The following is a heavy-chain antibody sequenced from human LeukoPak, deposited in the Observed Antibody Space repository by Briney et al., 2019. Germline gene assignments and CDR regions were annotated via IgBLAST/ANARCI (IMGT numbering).Heavy chain of an antibody. J-gene: IGHJ3*02. CDR1: GYSISSGYY. CDR2: IYHSGST. CDR3: ASQMTTVTRTPHDI. D-gene: IGHD4-17*01. V-gene: IGHV4-38-2*02. Sequence: SETLSLTCTVSGYSISSGYYWGWIRQPPGKGLEWIGNIYHSGSTFYNPSLKSRVTISVDTSKNQFSLKLSSVTAADTAVYYCASQMTTVTRTPHDIWGQGTMVTVSS.